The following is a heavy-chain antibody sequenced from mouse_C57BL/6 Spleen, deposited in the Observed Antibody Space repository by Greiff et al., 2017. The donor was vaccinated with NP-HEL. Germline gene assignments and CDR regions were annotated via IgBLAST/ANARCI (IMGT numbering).Heavy chain of an antibody. CDR2: INPNNGGT. CDR1: GYTFTDYY. J-gene: IGHJ3*01. CDR3: ARGSGYVKFAY. Sequence: VQLQQSGPELVKPGASVKISCKASGYTFTDYYMNWVKQSHGKSLEWIGDINPNNGGTSYNQKFKGKATLTVDKSSSTAYMELRSLTSEDSAVYYCARGSGYVKFAYWGQGTLVTVSA. V-gene: IGHV1-26*01. D-gene: IGHD3-2*02.